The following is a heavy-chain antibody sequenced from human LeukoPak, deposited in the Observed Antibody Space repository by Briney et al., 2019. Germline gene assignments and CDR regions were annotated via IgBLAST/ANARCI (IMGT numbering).Heavy chain of an antibody. Sequence: ASVKVSCKASGYSFTAYYMHWVRQAPGQGLEWMGWINPNSGGTNCAQKFKGRVTMTTDTSTSTAYMELRSLRSDDTAVYYCAREEGARYFDWLLLGNYYLDYWGQGTLVTVSS. V-gene: IGHV1-2*02. CDR1: GYSFTAYY. CDR3: AREEGARYFDWLLLGNYYLDY. D-gene: IGHD3-9*01. J-gene: IGHJ4*02. CDR2: INPNSGGT.